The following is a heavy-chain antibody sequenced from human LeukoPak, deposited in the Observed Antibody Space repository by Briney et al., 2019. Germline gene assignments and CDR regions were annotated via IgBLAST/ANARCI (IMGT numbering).Heavy chain of an antibody. CDR1: GFTFDDYA. CDR2: ISWNSGSI. Sequence: GRSLRLSCAASGFTFDDYAMHWVRQAPGKGLEWVSGISWNSGSIGYADSVKGRFTISRDNAKNSLYLQMNSLRAEDTALYYCAKGYCSSTSCYPFDYWGQGTLVTVSS. CDR3: AKGYCSSTSCYPFDY. J-gene: IGHJ4*02. D-gene: IGHD2-2*01. V-gene: IGHV3-9*01.